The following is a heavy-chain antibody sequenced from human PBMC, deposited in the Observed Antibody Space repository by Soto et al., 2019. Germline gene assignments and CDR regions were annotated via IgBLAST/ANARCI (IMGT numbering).Heavy chain of an antibody. J-gene: IGHJ4*02. CDR3: AADPYYYDSSNYYSFDQ. D-gene: IGHD3-22*01. V-gene: IGHV1-58*01. Sequence: SVKVSGKASGFTITSSAVQWVRQARGQRLEWIGWIVVGSGETNYAQRFQDTVTITRDMSTNTAYMELSSLRSEDTAVYYCAADPYYYDSSNYYSFDQWGQGTLVTVSS. CDR2: IVVGSGET. CDR1: GFTITSSA.